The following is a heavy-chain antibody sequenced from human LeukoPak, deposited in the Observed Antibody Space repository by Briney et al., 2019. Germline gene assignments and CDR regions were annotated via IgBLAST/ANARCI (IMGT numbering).Heavy chain of an antibody. CDR3: ARDPYSGSYGPYYYYYMDV. D-gene: IGHD1-26*01. CDR1: GFTFSSYS. J-gene: IGHJ6*03. CDR2: ISSSSSSYI. V-gene: IGHV3-21*06. Sequence: GGSLRLSCAASGFTFSSYSMNWVRQAPGKGLEWVSSISSSSSSYIYYADSVKGRFTISRDNAKNSLYLQMDSLRVEDTAVYYCARDPYSGSYGPYYYYYMDVWGEGTTVTISS.